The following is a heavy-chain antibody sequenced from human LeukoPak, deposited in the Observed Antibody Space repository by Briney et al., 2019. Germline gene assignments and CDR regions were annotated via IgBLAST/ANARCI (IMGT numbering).Heavy chain of an antibody. Sequence: GGSLRLSCAASGFTFSSYAMSWVRQAPGKGLEWVSAISGSGGSTYYADSVKGRFTISRDNSKNTLYLQMNSLRAEDTAVYYCAKGGSRYCSGGSCHFDYWAREPWSPSPQ. J-gene: IGHJ4*02. CDR1: GFTFSSYA. V-gene: IGHV3-23*01. CDR2: ISGSGGST. D-gene: IGHD2-15*01. CDR3: AKGGSRYCSGGSCHFDY.